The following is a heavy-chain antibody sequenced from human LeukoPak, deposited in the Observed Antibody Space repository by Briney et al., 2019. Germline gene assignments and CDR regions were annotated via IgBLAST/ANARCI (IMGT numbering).Heavy chain of an antibody. Sequence: PSETLSLTCTVSGGSISSYYWSWIRQPPGKGLEWIGNIYYSGSTNYNPSLKSRGTISVDTSKNQFSLKLSSVTAADTAVYYCTRGSIAYYYMDVWGKGTTVTISS. D-gene: IGHD3-22*01. V-gene: IGHV4-59*01. CDR2: IYYSGST. CDR3: TRGSIAYYYMDV. J-gene: IGHJ6*03. CDR1: GGSISSYY.